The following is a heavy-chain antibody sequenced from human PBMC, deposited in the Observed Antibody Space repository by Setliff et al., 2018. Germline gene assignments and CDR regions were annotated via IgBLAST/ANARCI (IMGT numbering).Heavy chain of an antibody. Sequence: GASVKVSCKASGSTFIGYYMHWVRRAPAQGLQWMGWVNLSNGDTKYAQEFQGRVTMTRDTSTSTVYMEVSSLRSEDTAVYYCARDRYYNSWSGTSITAPHDAFDIWGQGTMVTVSS. CDR3: ARDRYYNSWSGTSITAPHDAFDI. J-gene: IGHJ3*02. D-gene: IGHD3-3*01. V-gene: IGHV1-2*02. CDR1: GSTFIGYY. CDR2: VNLSNGDT.